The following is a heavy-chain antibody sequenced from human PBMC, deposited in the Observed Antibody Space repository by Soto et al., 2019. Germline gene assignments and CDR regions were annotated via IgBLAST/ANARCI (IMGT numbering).Heavy chain of an antibody. V-gene: IGHV1-69*02. J-gene: IGHJ4*02. D-gene: IGHD5-12*01. CDR1: GGTFSSYT. CDR3: ASGLGIVATINLDY. CDR2: IIPILGIA. Sequence: SVKVSCKASGGTFSSYTISWVRQAPGQGLEWVGRIIPILGIANYAQKFQGRVTITADKSTSTAYMELSSLRSEDTAVYYCASGLGIVATINLDYWGQGTLVTVSS.